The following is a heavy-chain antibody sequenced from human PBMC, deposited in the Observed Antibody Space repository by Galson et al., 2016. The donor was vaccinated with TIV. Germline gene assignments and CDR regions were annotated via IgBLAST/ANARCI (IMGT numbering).Heavy chain of an antibody. V-gene: IGHV1-24*01. CDR3: ATVAWFPGLSLDS. CDR2: FDPEAGGI. J-gene: IGHJ4*02. CDR1: RYTLIEIA. Sequence: SVKVSCKVSRYTLIEIAMHWVRQAPGKGLEWMGGFDPEAGGIIYAQKFQGRVTMTEGTSTDTAYMELSNLRSDDTAVYYCATVAWFPGLSLDSWGQGTLVIVSS. D-gene: IGHD3-22*01.